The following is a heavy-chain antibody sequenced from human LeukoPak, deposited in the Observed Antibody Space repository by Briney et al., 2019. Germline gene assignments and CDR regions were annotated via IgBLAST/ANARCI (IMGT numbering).Heavy chain of an antibody. J-gene: IGHJ3*02. D-gene: IGHD1-26*01. CDR2: ISGSGGST. V-gene: IGHV3-23*01. CDR3: ASDLVGATTPDAFDI. Sequence: VGSLRLSCAASGFTFSGYAMGWVREAPGGGQEWGSAISGSGGSTYYADSVKGRFTISRDNSKNTLYLQMNSLRAEDTAVYYCASDLVGATTPDAFDIWGQGTMVTVSS. CDR1: GFTFSGYA.